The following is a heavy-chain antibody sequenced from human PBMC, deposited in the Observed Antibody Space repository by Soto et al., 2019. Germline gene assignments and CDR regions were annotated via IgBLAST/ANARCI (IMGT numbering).Heavy chain of an antibody. D-gene: IGHD6-19*01. Sequence: GAALKVSCKASGYIFTGYYMHWVRQAPGQGLEWMGWINPNSGDTNYTQKFQGWVTMTRDTSISTAYMELSRLRSDDTAVYYCATSRISIAVAGETEYYFDYWGQGTPVTVS. CDR3: ATSRISIAVAGETEYYFDY. CDR1: GYIFTGYY. CDR2: INPNSGDT. J-gene: IGHJ4*02. V-gene: IGHV1-2*04.